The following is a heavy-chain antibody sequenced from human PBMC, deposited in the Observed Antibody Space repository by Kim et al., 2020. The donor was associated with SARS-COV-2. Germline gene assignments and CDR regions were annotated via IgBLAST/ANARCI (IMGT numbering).Heavy chain of an antibody. CDR3: AKEGRRGRWLQQKSPIDY. CDR1: GFTFSSYA. V-gene: IGHV3-23*01. CDR2: ISGSGGST. D-gene: IGHD3-16*01. Sequence: GGSLRLSCAASGFTFSSYAMSWVRQAPGKGLEWVSAISGSGGSTYYADSVKGRFTISRDNSKNTLYLQMNSLRAEDTAVYYCAKEGRRGRWLQQKSPIDYWGQGTLVTVSS. J-gene: IGHJ4*02.